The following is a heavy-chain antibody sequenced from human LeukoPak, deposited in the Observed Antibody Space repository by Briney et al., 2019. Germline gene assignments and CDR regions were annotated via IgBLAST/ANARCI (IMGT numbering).Heavy chain of an antibody. CDR1: GGSISSYY. D-gene: IGHD2-2*01. Sequence: SETLSLTCTVSGGSISSYYWSWIRQPPGKGLEWIGYIYYSGSTNYNPSLKSRVTISVDTSKNQFSLKLSSVTAADTAVYYRARRYCSSTSCYAGGGWFDPWGQGTLVTVSS. J-gene: IGHJ5*02. CDR3: ARRYCSSTSCYAGGGWFDP. V-gene: IGHV4-59*08. CDR2: IYYSGST.